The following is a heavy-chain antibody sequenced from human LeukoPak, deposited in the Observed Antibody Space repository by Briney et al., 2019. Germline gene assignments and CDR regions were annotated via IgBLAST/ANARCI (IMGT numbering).Heavy chain of an antibody. CDR3: ASAPARSSGWYRDAFDI. Sequence: GGSLRLSCAASGFTFSSYWMSWVRQAPGKGLEWVANIKQDGSEKYYVDSVKGRFTISRDNAKNSLYLQMNSLRAEDTAVYYCASAPARSSGWYRDAFDIWGQGTMVTVSS. CDR1: GFTFSSYW. CDR2: IKQDGSEK. D-gene: IGHD6-19*01. V-gene: IGHV3-7*01. J-gene: IGHJ3*02.